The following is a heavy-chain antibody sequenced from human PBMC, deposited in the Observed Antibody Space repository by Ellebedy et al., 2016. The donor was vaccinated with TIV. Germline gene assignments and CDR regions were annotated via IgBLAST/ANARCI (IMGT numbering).Heavy chain of an antibody. CDR1: GYTFTGYY. J-gene: IGHJ4*02. CDR2: INPNSGDR. CDR3: ARLLPAERVFDY. Sequence: ASVKVSXXASGYTFTGYYLFWVRQAPGQGLEWMGWINPNSGDRKYAQTFQDRVTMTSDASISTAFMDLSSLTSDDTAVYYCARLLPAERVFDYWGQGTLVTVSS. V-gene: IGHV1-2*02.